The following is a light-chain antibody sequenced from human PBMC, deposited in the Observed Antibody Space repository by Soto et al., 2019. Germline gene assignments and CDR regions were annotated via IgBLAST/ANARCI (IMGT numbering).Light chain of an antibody. CDR1: SSDVGGFNY. V-gene: IGLV2-14*01. CDR2: DVY. CDR3: NSYTTSSSYV. Sequence: QSVLTQPASVSGSPGQSITISCTGTSSDVGGFNYVSWYQQHPGKAPKLLIFDVYSRPSGISNRFSGSKSGNTASLTISGLQAEDEADYYCNSYTTSSSYVFGAGTKLTVL. J-gene: IGLJ1*01.